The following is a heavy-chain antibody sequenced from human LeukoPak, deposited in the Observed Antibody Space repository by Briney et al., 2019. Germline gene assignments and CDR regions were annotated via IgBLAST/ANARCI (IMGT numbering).Heavy chain of an antibody. CDR3: ARPASDGSYYVSDY. V-gene: IGHV3-74*01. CDR2: INSDGSST. CDR1: GFTFSSYW. D-gene: IGHD1-26*01. Sequence: GGSLRLSCAASGFTFSSYWMHWVRQAPGKGLVWVSRINSDGSSTNYADSVQGRFTISRNNAKNTLYLQMNSLRAEDTAVYYCARPASDGSYYVSDYWGQGTLVTVSS. J-gene: IGHJ4*02.